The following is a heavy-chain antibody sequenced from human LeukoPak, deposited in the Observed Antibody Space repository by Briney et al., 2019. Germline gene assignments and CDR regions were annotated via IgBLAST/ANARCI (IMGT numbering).Heavy chain of an antibody. CDR3: ARGYYASGEGY. D-gene: IGHD3-10*01. CDR1: GYTXTGYS. CDR2: INPNSGGT. J-gene: IGHJ4*02. V-gene: IGHV1-2*02. Sequence: GASVKVSCKASGYTXTGYSLHWVRQAPGQGLEWMGWINPNSGGTNYAQKFQGRVTMTRDTSISTAYMELSSLRSDDTAVYYCARGYYASGEGYWGQGTLVTVSS.